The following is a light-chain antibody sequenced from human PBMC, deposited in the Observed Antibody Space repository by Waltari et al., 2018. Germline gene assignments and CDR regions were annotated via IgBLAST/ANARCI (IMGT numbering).Light chain of an antibody. J-gene: IGLJ1*01. CDR3: QVWDANTDPGV. V-gene: IGLV3-21*01. CDR1: NIESKS. Sequence: SYVLTQPPSVSVAPGETARLTCRGNNIESKSVHWYRQRPGQAPVLVTSYDSDRPSGIPDRLSGSNSGNTATLTISRVEAGDEADYYCQVWDANTDPGVFGTGTEVTVL. CDR2: YDS.